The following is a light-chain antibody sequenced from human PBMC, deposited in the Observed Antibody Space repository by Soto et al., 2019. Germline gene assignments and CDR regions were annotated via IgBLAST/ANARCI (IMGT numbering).Light chain of an antibody. CDR1: QGIYNY. J-gene: IGKJ2*01. CDR3: QKHNTPPFT. V-gene: IGKV1-27*01. Sequence: DIQMTQSPASLSASVGDRVTITCRASQGIYNYLAWYQQKPGKVPKLLIFAASILHSGVPSRFSGSGSGTDFTLTISSLQPEDFATYYCQKHNTPPFTFGQGTKLEIK. CDR2: AAS.